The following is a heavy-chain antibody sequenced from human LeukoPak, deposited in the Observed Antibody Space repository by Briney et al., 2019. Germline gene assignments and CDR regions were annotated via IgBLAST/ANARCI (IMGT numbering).Heavy chain of an antibody. CDR2: IKHDGSEK. Sequence: GGSLRLSCAASGFTFSSYAMTWVRQAPGKGLEWVANIKHDGSEKYYVDSVKGRFTISRDNAENSLYLQMNSLRAEDTAVYYCARKVTTVVTPDYYYYYGMDVWGQGTTVTVSS. CDR1: GFTFSSYA. J-gene: IGHJ6*02. V-gene: IGHV3-7*04. CDR3: ARKVTTVVTPDYYYYYGMDV. D-gene: IGHD4-23*01.